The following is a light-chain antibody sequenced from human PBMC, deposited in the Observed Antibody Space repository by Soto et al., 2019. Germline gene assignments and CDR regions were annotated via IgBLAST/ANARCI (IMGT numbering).Light chain of an antibody. CDR3: SSYAGTFRLVV. J-gene: IGLJ2*01. CDR2: EDS. V-gene: IGLV6-57*04. CDR1: SGSIASNY. Sequence: NFMLTQPHSVSESPGKTVTISCTRSSGSIASNYVQWYQQRPGSAPTPVIYEDSQRPSGVPDRFSGSKSGNTASLTISGLQSEDEGNYYCSSYAGTFRLVVFGGGTKLTVL.